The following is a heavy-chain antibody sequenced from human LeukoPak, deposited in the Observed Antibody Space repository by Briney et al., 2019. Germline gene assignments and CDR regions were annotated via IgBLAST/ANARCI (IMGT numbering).Heavy chain of an antibody. CDR3: KSGGAAPGSFDY. Sequence: GGSLRLSCAASGFTFSSDWMSWMRQAPRKGLEWVANIKYDGNEEYYVDSVRGRFTISRDNAKNSLYLQLNSLRVEDTAVYYCKSGGAAPGSFDYWGQGTLVTVSP. CDR1: GFTFSSDW. V-gene: IGHV3-7*01. D-gene: IGHD1-1*01. CDR2: IKYDGNEE. J-gene: IGHJ4*02.